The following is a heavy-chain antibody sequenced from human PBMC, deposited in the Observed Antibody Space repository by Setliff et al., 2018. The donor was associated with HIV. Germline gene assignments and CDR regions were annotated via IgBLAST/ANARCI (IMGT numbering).Heavy chain of an antibody. CDR2: VDPKDGEA. CDR3: ATFDYNHLTGCPC. V-gene: IGHV1-69-2*01. Sequence: ASVKVSCKASGYAFRDYYINWVQQAPGKGLEWMGRVDPKDGEAMYAQKFQGRVTITADRSTNTAYMDLSSLSSDDTALYFCATFDYNHLTGCPCWGQGTLVTVSS. J-gene: IGHJ4*02. D-gene: IGHD3-9*01. CDR1: GYAFRDYY.